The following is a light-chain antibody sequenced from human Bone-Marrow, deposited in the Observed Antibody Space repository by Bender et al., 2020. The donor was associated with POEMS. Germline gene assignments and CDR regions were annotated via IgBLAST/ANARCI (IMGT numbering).Light chain of an antibody. CDR2: EVT. CDR3: QSYDSSLSAWV. V-gene: IGLV2-14*02. Sequence: QSALTQPASVSGSPGQSITISCTGTSSDVGSYNLVSWYQQHPGKAPKVMIYEVTKRPSGVPDRFSASRSGTSASLAITGLQAEDEADYYCQSYDSSLSAWVFGGGTKLTVL. J-gene: IGLJ3*02. CDR1: SSDVGSYNL.